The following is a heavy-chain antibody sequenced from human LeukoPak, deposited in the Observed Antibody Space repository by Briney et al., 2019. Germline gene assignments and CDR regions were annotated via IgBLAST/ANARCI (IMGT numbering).Heavy chain of an antibody. V-gene: IGHV4-30-2*01. J-gene: IGHJ6*02. Sequence: PSETLSLTCAVSGGSISSGGYFWRWIRQPPGKGLEWIGYIYHSGSTYYNPSLKSRVTISVDRSKNQFSLKLSSVTAADTAVYYCAGTLGYCSGGSCQPPHYYYGMDVWGQGTTVTVSS. CDR3: AGTLGYCSGGSCQPPHYYYGMDV. CDR2: IYHSGST. D-gene: IGHD2-15*01. CDR1: GGSISSGGYF.